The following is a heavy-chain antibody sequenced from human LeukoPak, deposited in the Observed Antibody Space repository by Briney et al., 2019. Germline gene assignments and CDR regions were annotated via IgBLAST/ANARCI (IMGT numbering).Heavy chain of an antibody. CDR3: ARDYGYCSSTSCRPTNWFDP. D-gene: IGHD2-2*03. V-gene: IGHV1-3*03. CDR1: GYTFTSYA. Sequence: ASVKVSCKASGYTFTSYAMHWVRQAPGQRLEWMGWINAGNGNTKYSQEFQGRVTITRGTSASTAYMELSSLRSEDMAVYYCARDYGYCSSTSCRPTNWFDPWGQGTLVTVSS. CDR2: INAGNGNT. J-gene: IGHJ5*02.